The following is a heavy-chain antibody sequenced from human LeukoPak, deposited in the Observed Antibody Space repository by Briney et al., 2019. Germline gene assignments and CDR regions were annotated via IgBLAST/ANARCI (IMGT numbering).Heavy chain of an antibody. CDR3: AKGARGWLQFRAFDI. CDR1: GFTFSSYA. CDR2: IWSSSGNT. J-gene: IGHJ3*02. V-gene: IGHV3-23*01. Sequence: PGGSLRLSCAASGFTFSSYAVSWVRQAPGKGLEWVSAIWSSSGNTYYADSVTGRFTISRDNSKNTLYLQMNSLRAEDTAVYYCAKGARGWLQFRAFDIWGQGTMVTVSS. D-gene: IGHD5-24*01.